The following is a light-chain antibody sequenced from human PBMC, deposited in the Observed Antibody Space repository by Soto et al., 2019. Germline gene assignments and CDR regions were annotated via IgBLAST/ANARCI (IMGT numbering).Light chain of an antibody. Sequence: QSLLTQPASVSGSPGQSITISCTGTSSDIGGYNYVSWYQQHPGKAPKLMIYDVSNRPSGVSNRFSGSKSGNTASLTISGLQGEDEADYYCSSYTRSSTLYVVFGGGTKLTVL. V-gene: IGLV2-14*01. CDR1: SSDIGGYNY. CDR2: DVS. J-gene: IGLJ2*01. CDR3: SSYTRSSTLYVV.